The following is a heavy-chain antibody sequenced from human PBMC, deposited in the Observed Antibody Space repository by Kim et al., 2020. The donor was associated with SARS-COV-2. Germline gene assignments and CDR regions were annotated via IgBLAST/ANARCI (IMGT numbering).Heavy chain of an antibody. V-gene: IGHV5-51*01. CDR2: IYPGDSDT. CDR3: ARRVGWAFDI. CDR1: GYSFASYW. J-gene: IGHJ3*02. D-gene: IGHD1-26*01. Sequence: GESLKISCKSSGYSFASYWIAWVRQMPGKGLEWMGIIYPGDSDTRYSPSFQGQVTISADKSTSTAYLRWSSLKASDTAMYCCARRVGWAFDIWGQGTMVTVSS.